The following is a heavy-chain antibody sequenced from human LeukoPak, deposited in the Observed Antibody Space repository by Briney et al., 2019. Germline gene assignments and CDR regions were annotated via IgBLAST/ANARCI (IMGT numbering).Heavy chain of an antibody. CDR2: IPYDGRNQ. J-gene: IGHJ4*02. D-gene: IGHD3-3*01. CDR1: GITFSSYG. Sequence: GGSLTLSCVPSGITFSSYGMHWVSQAPGKGLERAAFIPYDGRNQYFADSVKGRFTISRDISKNTLHLQMNSLRTEDTAVYYCAKDGTIFGVTYLDYWGQGTLVTVSS. V-gene: IGHV3-30*02. CDR3: AKDGTIFGVTYLDY.